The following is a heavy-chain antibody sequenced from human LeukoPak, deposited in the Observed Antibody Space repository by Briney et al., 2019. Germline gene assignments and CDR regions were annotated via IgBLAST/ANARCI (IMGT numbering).Heavy chain of an antibody. Sequence: PGGSLRLSCAASGFTFSNYAMTWVRQAPGKGLEWVSGITDTGFATFYADSVRGRFTISRDNSRNTLYLQMDSLRAEDTAVYYCARAGFCSTTTCYNPFDYWGPGTLVTVSS. CDR1: GFTFSNYA. V-gene: IGHV3-23*01. J-gene: IGHJ4*02. D-gene: IGHD2-2*01. CDR2: ITDTGFAT. CDR3: ARAGFCSTTTCYNPFDY.